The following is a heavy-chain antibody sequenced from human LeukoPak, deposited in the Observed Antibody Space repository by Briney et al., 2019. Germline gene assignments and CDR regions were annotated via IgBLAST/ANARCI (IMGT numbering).Heavy chain of an antibody. V-gene: IGHV4-34*01. J-gene: IGHJ6*03. CDR2: INHSGST. CDR3: ARGRGYCSSTSCYIGTTYYYYMDV. Sequence: SETLSLTCAAYGGSFSGYYWSWIRQPPGKGLEWIGEINHSGSTNYNPSLKSRVSISVDTSKNQFSLKLSSVTAADTAVYYCARGRGYCSSTSCYIGTTYYYYMDVWGKGTTITVSS. CDR1: GGSFSGYY. D-gene: IGHD2-2*02.